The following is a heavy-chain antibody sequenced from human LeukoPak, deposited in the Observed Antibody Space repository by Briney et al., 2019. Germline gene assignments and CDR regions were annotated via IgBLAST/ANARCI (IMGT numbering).Heavy chain of an antibody. J-gene: IGHJ4*02. CDR2: ISSSSSSYI. CDR3: ARGHYDFWSGYPVRPLDY. CDR1: GFTFSSYS. D-gene: IGHD3-3*01. Sequence: GGSLRLSCAASGFTFSSYSMNWVRQAPGKGLEWVSSISSSSSSYIYYADSVKGRFTISRDNAKNSLYLQMNSLRAEDTAVYYCARGHYDFWSGYPVRPLDYWGQGTLVTVSS. V-gene: IGHV3-21*01.